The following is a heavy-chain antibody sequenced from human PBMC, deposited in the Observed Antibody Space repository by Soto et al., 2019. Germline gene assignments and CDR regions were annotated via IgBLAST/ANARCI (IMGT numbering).Heavy chain of an antibody. D-gene: IGHD4-17*01. CDR3: ARCYGDYDGNAFDI. CDR1: GGSISSYY. CDR2: IYYSGST. Sequence: SETLSLTCTVSGGSISSYYWSWIRQPPGKGLEWIGYIYYSGSTNYNPSLKSRVTISVDTSKNQFSLKLSSVTAADTAVYYCARCYGDYDGNAFDIWGQGTMVTVSS. V-gene: IGHV4-59*08. J-gene: IGHJ3*02.